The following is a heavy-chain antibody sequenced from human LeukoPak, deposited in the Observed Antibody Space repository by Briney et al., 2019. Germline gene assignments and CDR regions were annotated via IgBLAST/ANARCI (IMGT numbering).Heavy chain of an antibody. Sequence: SETLSLTCTVSGGSINSYYWSWIRQPAGKGLEWIGRIYTSGSTNYNPSLKSRVTMSVDTSKNQFSLKLSSVTAADTAVYYCARVLERYYYGSGRDDAFDIWGQGTMVTVSS. CDR2: IYTSGST. J-gene: IGHJ3*02. D-gene: IGHD3-10*01. CDR1: GGSINSYY. CDR3: ARVLERYYYGSGRDDAFDI. V-gene: IGHV4-4*07.